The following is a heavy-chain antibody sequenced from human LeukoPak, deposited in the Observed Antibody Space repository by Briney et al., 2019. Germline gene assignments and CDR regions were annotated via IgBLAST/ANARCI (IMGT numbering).Heavy chain of an antibody. CDR3: AKGFWLGELDARGSFDY. J-gene: IGHJ4*02. D-gene: IGHD3-10*01. CDR1: GFTFSTYI. CDR2: ISYDGSNK. Sequence: PGRSLRLSCAASGFTFSTYIMHWVRQAPGKGLEWVAIISYDGSNKYYADSVKGRFTISRDNSKNTLYLQMNSLRAEDTAVYYCAKGFWLGELDARGSFDYRGQGTLVTVSS. V-gene: IGHV3-30-3*01.